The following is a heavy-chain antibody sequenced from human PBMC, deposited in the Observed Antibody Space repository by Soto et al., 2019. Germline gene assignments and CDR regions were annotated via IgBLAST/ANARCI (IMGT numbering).Heavy chain of an antibody. J-gene: IGHJ5*02. Sequence: PSETLSLTCTVYGGSISSGDYYWSWIRQPPGKGLEWIGYIYYSGSTYYNPSLKSRVTISIDTSKNQFSLKLSSVTAADTAVYYCARKFLPDAILGSRFDPWGQGTLVTVSS. CDR1: GGSISSGDYY. V-gene: IGHV4-30-4*01. D-gene: IGHD2-2*01. CDR3: ARKFLPDAILGSRFDP. CDR2: IYYSGST.